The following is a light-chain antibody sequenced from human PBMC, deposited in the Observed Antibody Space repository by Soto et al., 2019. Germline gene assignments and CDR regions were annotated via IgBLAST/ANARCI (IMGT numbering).Light chain of an antibody. CDR2: DTF. CDR1: QSVSGQ. Sequence: ENVLTQSPATLSLSPGERATLSCRAGQSVSGQLAWYQQRPGQVPRLLIYDTFKRATGIPARFSGSGSGTAFTLIISSLEPEEFAVYYCQQRSHWPPGFGQGTRLVIK. CDR3: QQRSHWPPG. V-gene: IGKV3-11*01. J-gene: IGKJ5*01.